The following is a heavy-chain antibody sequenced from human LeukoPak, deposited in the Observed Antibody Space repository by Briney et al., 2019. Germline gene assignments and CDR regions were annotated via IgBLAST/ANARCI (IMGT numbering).Heavy chain of an antibody. Sequence: GGSLRLSCAASGFTFSSYAMSWVRQAPGKGLEWVSAISGSGGSTYYADSVKGRFTISRDNSKNTLYLQMNSLRAEDTAVYYCAKDDAPYSGYGGYYGMDVWGQGTTVTVSS. V-gene: IGHV3-23*01. J-gene: IGHJ6*02. D-gene: IGHD5-12*01. CDR2: ISGSGGST. CDR1: GFTFSSYA. CDR3: AKDDAPYSGYGGYYGMDV.